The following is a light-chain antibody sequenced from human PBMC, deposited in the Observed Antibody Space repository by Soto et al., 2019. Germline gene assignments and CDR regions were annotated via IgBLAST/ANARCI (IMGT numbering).Light chain of an antibody. J-gene: IGKJ4*01. CDR1: QDISIY. CDR2: NAS. CDR3: QQRYNWPPLT. Sequence: EIVLTQSPATLYLSPGEGATLSYSASQDISIYLAWYQQKPGQPPRLLIFNASNRATGIPARFSGSGSGTDFTLTISSLGPEDFAVYYCQQRYNWPPLTFGGGTTVAMK. V-gene: IGKV3-11*01.